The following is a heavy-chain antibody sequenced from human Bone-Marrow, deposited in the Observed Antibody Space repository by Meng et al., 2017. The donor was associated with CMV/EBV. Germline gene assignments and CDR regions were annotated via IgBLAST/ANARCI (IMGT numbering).Heavy chain of an antibody. D-gene: IGHD5-12*01. Sequence: SETLSLTCAVYGGSFSGYYWSWIRQPPGKGLEWIGEINHSGSTNYNPSLKSRVTISVDTSKNQFSLKLSSVTAADTAVYYCARGRRLSLGATIYYVDYWGQGTLVTVSS. CDR1: GGSFSGYY. J-gene: IGHJ4*02. CDR2: INHSGST. CDR3: ARGRRLSLGATIYYVDY. V-gene: IGHV4-34*01.